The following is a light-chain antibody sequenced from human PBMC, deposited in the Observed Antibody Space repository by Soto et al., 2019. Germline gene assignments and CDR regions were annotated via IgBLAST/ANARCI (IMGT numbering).Light chain of an antibody. CDR3: QHYNSYSEA. J-gene: IGKJ1*01. V-gene: IGKV1-5*03. CDR2: KAS. CDR1: QSTSTW. Sequence: DIPMTQSPSTLSASVGDRVTITCRASQSTSTWLAWYQQKPGKAPKLLIYKASTLKSGVPSRFSGSGSGTEFTLTISSLQPDDVATYYCQHYNSYSEAFGQGTKVDIK.